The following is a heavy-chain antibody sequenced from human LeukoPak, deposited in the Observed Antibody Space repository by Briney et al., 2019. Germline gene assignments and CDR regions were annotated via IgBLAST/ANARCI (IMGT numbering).Heavy chain of an antibody. J-gene: IGHJ5*01. CDR2: INPDSGAT. D-gene: IGHD4-23*01. CDR3: ARDLTGNGGNKKEPSWFDS. V-gene: IGHV1-2*02. Sequence: ASVKVSCKASGYTFTSYYLHWVRQAPGQGLEWMGWINPDSGATKYAQKFQGRVTMTRDTSINTAYMELNSLRSDDTAVYYCARDLTGNGGNKKEPSWFDSWGQGTLVTVSS. CDR1: GYTFTSYY.